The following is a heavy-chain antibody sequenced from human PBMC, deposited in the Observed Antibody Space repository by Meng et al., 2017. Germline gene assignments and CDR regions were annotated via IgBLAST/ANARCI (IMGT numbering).Heavy chain of an antibody. V-gene: IGHV4-59*01. D-gene: IGHD3-22*01. CDR3: AREVHYDSSGYYVARAFDI. CDR2: IYYSGST. J-gene: IGHJ3*02. CDR1: GGSISSYY. Sequence: SETLSLTCTVSGGSISSYYWSWIRQPPGKGLEWIGYIYYSGSTNYNPSLKSRVTISVDTSKNQFSPKLSSVTAADTAVYYCAREVHYDSSGYYVARAFDIWGQGTMVTVSS.